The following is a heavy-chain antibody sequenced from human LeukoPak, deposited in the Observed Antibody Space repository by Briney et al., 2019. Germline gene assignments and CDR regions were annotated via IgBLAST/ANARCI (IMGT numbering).Heavy chain of an antibody. CDR3: AKELYSYGEGSFDI. J-gene: IGHJ3*02. CDR2: ISCDGSNK. D-gene: IGHD5-18*01. V-gene: IGHV3-30*18. CDR1: GFTFSSYG. Sequence: GRSLRLSCAASGFTFSSYGMHWVRQAPGQGLEWGAVISCDGSNKYYADSVKGRFTISRDNSKNTLYLQMNSLRAEDTAVYYCAKELYSYGEGSFDIWGQGTMVTVSS.